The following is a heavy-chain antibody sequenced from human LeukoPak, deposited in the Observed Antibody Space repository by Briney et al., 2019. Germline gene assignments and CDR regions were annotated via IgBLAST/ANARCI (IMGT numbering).Heavy chain of an antibody. D-gene: IGHD6-19*01. J-gene: IGHJ4*02. Sequence: GESLRISCNGSGYSFTSYWISWVRQMPGKDLEWMGRIDPSDSYTNYSPSFQGHVTISADKSISTAYLQWSSLKASDTAMYYCARSAATRSIAVAGTGLDYWGQGTLVTVSS. V-gene: IGHV5-10-1*01. CDR2: IDPSDSYT. CDR1: GYSFTSYW. CDR3: ARSAATRSIAVAGTGLDY.